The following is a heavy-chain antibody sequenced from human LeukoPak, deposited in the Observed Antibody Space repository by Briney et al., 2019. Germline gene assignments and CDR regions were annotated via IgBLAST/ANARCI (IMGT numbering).Heavy chain of an antibody. D-gene: IGHD3-3*01. CDR1: GGTFSSYA. Sequence: ASVKVSCKASGGTFSSYAISWVRQAPGQGLEWMGGIIPIFGTANYAQKFQGRVTITADESTSTAYMELSSLRSEDTAVYYCARRTTDQYDFWSGYYYYWGQGTLVTVSS. V-gene: IGHV1-69*13. CDR2: IIPIFGTA. CDR3: ARRTTDQYDFWSGYYYY. J-gene: IGHJ4*02.